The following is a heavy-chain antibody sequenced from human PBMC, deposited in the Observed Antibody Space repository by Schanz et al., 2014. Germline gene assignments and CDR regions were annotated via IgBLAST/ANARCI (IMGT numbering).Heavy chain of an antibody. Sequence: VHLLESGGGLVEPGGSLRLSCAASEFTFSTDAMSWVRQAPGKGLEWVSAISGSGGSTYYADSVKGRFTISRDNSKNSLFLQMNSLRAEDTAVYYCARDHTTESYYSAGPPIDYWGQGTLLTVSS. CDR2: ISGSGGST. V-gene: IGHV3-23*01. CDR3: ARDHTTESYYSAGPPIDY. CDR1: EFTFSTDA. J-gene: IGHJ4*02. D-gene: IGHD1-26*01.